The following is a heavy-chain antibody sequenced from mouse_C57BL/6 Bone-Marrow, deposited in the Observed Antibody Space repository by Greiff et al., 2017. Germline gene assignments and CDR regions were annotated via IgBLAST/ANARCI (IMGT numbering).Heavy chain of an antibody. V-gene: IGHV14-4*01. D-gene: IGHD2-4*01. Sequence: VQLQQSGAELVRPGASVKLSCTASGFNIKDDYMHWVKQRPEQGLAWIGWIDPENGDTEYASKFQGKATITADTSSNTAYLQLSSLTSEDTAVYYCTTFIGSYEYVWYFDVWGTGTTVTVSS. CDR1: GFNIKDDY. CDR2: IDPENGDT. J-gene: IGHJ1*03. CDR3: TTFIGSYEYVWYFDV.